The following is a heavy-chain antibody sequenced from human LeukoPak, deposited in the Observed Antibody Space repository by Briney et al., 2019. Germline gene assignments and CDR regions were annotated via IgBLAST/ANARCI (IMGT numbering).Heavy chain of an antibody. CDR2: ISSNGGST. J-gene: IGHJ5*02. Sequence: GGSLRLSCAASGFTFSSYAMHWVRQAPGKGLEYVSAISSNGGSTYYANSVKGIFTISRDNSKNTLYLQMGSLRAEDKAVYYCARDRSSSSGWFDPWGQGTLVTVSS. CDR3: ARDRSSSSGWFDP. CDR1: GFTFSSYA. V-gene: IGHV3-64*01. D-gene: IGHD6-6*01.